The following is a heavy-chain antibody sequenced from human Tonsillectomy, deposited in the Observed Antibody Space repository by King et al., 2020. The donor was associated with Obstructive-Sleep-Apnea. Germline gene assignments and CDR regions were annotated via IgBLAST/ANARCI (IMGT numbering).Heavy chain of an antibody. CDR2: ISGHNGDT. J-gene: IGHJ3*02. CDR3: ARDLFYYNSGTSYEDTFDI. V-gene: IGHV1-18*01. Sequence: QLVQSGGEVKKPGASVRVSCKASGYNFKTYGLSWVRQAPGQGLEWMGWISGHNGDTNYAQRLRGRDVMTADTTTSTAYMELSSLTPDDTAVYYCARDLFYYNSGTSYEDTFDIWGQGTMVTVAS. D-gene: IGHD3-10*01. CDR1: GYNFKTYG.